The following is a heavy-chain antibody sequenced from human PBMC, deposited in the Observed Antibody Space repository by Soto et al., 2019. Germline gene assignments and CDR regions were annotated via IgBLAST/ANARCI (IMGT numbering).Heavy chain of an antibody. CDR3: ARDFGRWDPIVGMDV. J-gene: IGHJ6*02. V-gene: IGHV4-61*01. Sequence: SETLSLTCTVSGGSVSSGSYYWSWIRQPPGKGLEWIGYIYYSGSTNYNPSLKSRVTISVDTSKNQFSLKLSSVTAADTAVYYCARDFGRWDPIVGMDVWGQGTTVTVSS. D-gene: IGHD1-26*01. CDR1: GGSVSSGSYY. CDR2: IYYSGST.